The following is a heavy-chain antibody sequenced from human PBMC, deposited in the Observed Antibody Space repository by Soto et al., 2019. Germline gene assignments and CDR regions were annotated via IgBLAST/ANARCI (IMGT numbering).Heavy chain of an antibody. J-gene: IGHJ5*02. CDR1: GGSISSGGYY. Sequence: QVQLQESGPGLVKPSQTLSLTCTVSGGSISSGGYYWSWIRQHPGKGLEWIGYIYYSGSTYYNPSLKSRGTISVDTSKNQFSLKLSSVTAADTAVYYCARGTNPTWWWFDPWGQGTLVTVSS. CDR3: ARGTNPTWWWFDP. V-gene: IGHV4-31*03. D-gene: IGHD2-15*01. CDR2: IYYSGST.